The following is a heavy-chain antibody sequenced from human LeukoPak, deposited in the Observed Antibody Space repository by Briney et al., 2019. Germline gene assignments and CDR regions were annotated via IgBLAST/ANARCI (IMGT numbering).Heavy chain of an antibody. CDR2: INPNSGGT. V-gene: IGHV1-2*02. CDR3: ARPYFQWELRY. D-gene: IGHD1-26*01. Sequence: ASVTVSCKASGYTFSGYYIHWVRQAPGQGLEWMRWINPNSGGTNYAQKFQGRVTMTRDTSISTVYMEMSRLRYDDTAVYYCARPYFQWELRYWGPGTLVTVSS. J-gene: IGHJ4*02. CDR1: GYTFSGYY.